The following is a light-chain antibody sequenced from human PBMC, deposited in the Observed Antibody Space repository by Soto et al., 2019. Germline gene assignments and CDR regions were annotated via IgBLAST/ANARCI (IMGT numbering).Light chain of an antibody. CDR3: TSWKTRPTTI. CDR2: DVN. CDR1: SSDIGAYNF. J-gene: IGLJ2*01. Sequence: QSALTQPASVSGSPGQSITISCTGTSSDIGAYNFVSWYQQHPGKAPKLMLYDVNIRPSGVSNRFSGSKSGNPASLTISWLQAEDGADFYCTSWKTRPTTIFGGGTKLPVL. V-gene: IGLV2-14*03.